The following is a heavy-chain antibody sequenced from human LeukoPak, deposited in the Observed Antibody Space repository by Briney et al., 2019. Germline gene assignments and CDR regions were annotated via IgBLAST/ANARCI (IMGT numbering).Heavy chain of an antibody. Sequence: SETLSLTCTLSGGSISSYYWSWIRKPPGKGLEWIGYIYYSGNTNYNPSLKSRVTISVDTSKNQFSLKLSSVTAADTAVYYCASTYCSGGSCYWALDYWGQGTLVAVSS. D-gene: IGHD2-15*01. CDR2: IYYSGNT. CDR3: ASTYCSGGSCYWALDY. CDR1: GGSISSYY. J-gene: IGHJ4*02. V-gene: IGHV4-59*08.